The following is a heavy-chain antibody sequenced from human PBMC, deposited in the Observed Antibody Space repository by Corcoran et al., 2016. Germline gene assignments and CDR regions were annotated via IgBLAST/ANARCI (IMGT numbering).Heavy chain of an antibody. CDR1: GGSFSGYY. Sequence: QVQLQQWGAGLLKPSETLSLTCAVYGGSFSGYYWSWIRQPPGKGLEWIGEIKHSGSTNYNPSLKSRVTISVDTSKNKFSLKLSSLTAADTAVDYCARGRKSSSAGGMDVWGQGTTVTVSS. D-gene: IGHD6-13*01. V-gene: IGHV4-34*01. CDR3: ARGRKSSSAGGMDV. J-gene: IGHJ6*02. CDR2: IKHSGST.